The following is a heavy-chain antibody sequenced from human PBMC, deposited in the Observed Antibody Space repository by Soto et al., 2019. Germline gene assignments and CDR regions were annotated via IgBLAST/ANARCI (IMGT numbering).Heavy chain of an antibody. J-gene: IGHJ4*02. V-gene: IGHV1-46*01. CDR1: GYTFTRYN. CDR2: INPSGGTT. Sequence: SVKVSCEASGYTFTRYNVHWVRQAPGQGLEWMAIINPSGGTTYYVQKFEGRVTLTTDTSTSTVYMELSSLRSDDAAVYYCARVRGGGSEYFFDYWGQGTLVTVSS. D-gene: IGHD2-15*01. CDR3: ARVRGGGSEYFFDY.